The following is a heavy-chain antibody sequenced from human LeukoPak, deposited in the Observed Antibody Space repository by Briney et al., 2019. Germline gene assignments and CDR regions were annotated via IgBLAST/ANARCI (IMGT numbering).Heavy chain of an antibody. CDR2: LSGGGRST. Sequence: GESLRLSCAASGFTFSSYAMSWVRQAPGKGLEWVSALSGGGRSTFYTDSVKGRFTIPRDNSKNTLYLQMSSLRAEDTAVYFCAKSSSGLGLNEYFDLWGRGTLVTVSS. CDR1: GFTFSSYA. V-gene: IGHV3-23*01. D-gene: IGHD2-8*01. J-gene: IGHJ2*01. CDR3: AKSSSGLGLNEYFDL.